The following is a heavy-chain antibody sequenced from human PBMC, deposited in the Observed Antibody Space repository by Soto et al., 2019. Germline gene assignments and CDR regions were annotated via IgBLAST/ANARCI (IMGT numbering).Heavy chain of an antibody. D-gene: IGHD3-16*02. V-gene: IGHV1-3*04. CDR1: GYSFTSYT. CDR3: ARTSQVRLGELPFDGMDV. J-gene: IGHJ6*02. CDR2: INTGNGNT. Sequence: VASVKVSCKASGYSFTSYTMHWVRQAPGQRLEWMGWINTGNGNTKYSEKFQDRVTIIRDTSASTAYMELSSLRSEDTAVHYCARTSQVRLGELPFDGMDVWGQGTTVTVSS.